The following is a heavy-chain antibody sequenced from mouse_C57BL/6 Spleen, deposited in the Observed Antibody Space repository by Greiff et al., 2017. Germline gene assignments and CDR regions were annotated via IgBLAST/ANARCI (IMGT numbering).Heavy chain of an antibody. CDR1: GYSFTGYY. V-gene: IGHV1-42*01. D-gene: IGHD1-1*01. CDR3: ARDYDSGYDWYLDV. Sequence: EVQLQQSGPELVKPGASVKLSCKASGYSFTGYYMNWVKQSPEKSLEWIGEINPSTGGTTYNQKFKAKATLTVDKSSSTAYMQLNSLTSEDSAVYYCARDYDSGYDWYLDVWGTGTTVTVSS. CDR2: INPSTGGT. J-gene: IGHJ1*03.